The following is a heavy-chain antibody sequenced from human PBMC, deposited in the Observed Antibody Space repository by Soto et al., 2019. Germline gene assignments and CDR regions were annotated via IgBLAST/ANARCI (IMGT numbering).Heavy chain of an antibody. CDR1: GFTFSSYA. D-gene: IGHD1-26*01. V-gene: IGHV3-23*01. Sequence: EVQLLESGGGLVQPGGSLRLSCAASGFTFSSYAMSWVRQAPGKGLEWVSAISGSGGSTYYADSVKGRFTISRDNSKNTLYLQMNSLRAEDTAVYYCASHGGVGATPYWYFDLWGRGTLVTVSS. J-gene: IGHJ2*01. CDR2: ISGSGGST. CDR3: ASHGGVGATPYWYFDL.